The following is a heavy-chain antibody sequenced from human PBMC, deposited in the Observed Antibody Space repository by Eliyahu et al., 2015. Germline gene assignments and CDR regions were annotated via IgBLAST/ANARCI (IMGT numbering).Heavy chain of an antibody. CDR3: ARDWGSIAVAALFDY. CDR2: ISYDGSNK. J-gene: IGHJ4*02. V-gene: IGHV3-30-3*01. Sequence: QVQLVESGGGVVQPGRSLRXSCAAXGFPFXSYAMHWVRQAPGKGLEWVAVISYDGSNKYYADSVKGRFTISRDNSKNTLYLQMNSLRAEDTAVYYCARDWGSIAVAALFDYWGQGTLVTVSS. CDR1: GFPFXSYA. D-gene: IGHD6-19*01.